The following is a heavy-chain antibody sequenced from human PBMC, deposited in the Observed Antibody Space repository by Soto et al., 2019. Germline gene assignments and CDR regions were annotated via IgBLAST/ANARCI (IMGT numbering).Heavy chain of an antibody. V-gene: IGHV3-11*06. CDR1: GFTFSDYY. CDR3: ARYGALFSGSSGYFDY. J-gene: IGHJ4*02. D-gene: IGHD6-6*01. CDR2: ISSSSSYT. Sequence: GGSLRLSCAASGFTFSDYYMSWIRQAPGKGLEWVSYISSSSSYTNYADSVKGRFTISRDNAKNSLYLQMNSLRAEDTAVYYCARYGALFSGSSGYFDYWGQGTLVTVSS.